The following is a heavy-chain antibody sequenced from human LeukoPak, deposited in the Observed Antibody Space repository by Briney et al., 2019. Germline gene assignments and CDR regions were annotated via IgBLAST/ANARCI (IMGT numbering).Heavy chain of an antibody. CDR1: GFTFSSYS. D-gene: IGHD1-7*01. V-gene: IGHV3-21*01. CDR3: ARDPRGITGTTEYDY. J-gene: IGHJ4*02. Sequence: GGSLRLSCAASGFTFSSYSMNWVRQAPGKGLEWVSSISSSSSYIYYADSVKGRFTISRDNAKNSLYMQMNSLRAEDTAVYYWARDPRGITGTTEYDYWGQGTLVTVSS. CDR2: ISSSSSYI.